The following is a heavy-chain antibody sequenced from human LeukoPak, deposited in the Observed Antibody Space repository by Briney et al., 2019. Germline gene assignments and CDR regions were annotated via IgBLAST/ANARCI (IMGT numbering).Heavy chain of an antibody. CDR3: ARQLPTAAADTRGYFDY. Sequence: PSETLSLTCNVSAGSISNGDYYWGWIRKAPGKGLERIGCIFYGESTHYNPSLKSRATISVDTSKNQFSLKLTSVTAADAAIYYCARQLPTAAADTRGYFDYWGQGTVVTVSS. CDR1: AGSISNGDYY. D-gene: IGHD6-25*01. V-gene: IGHV4-39*01. CDR2: IFYGEST. J-gene: IGHJ4*01.